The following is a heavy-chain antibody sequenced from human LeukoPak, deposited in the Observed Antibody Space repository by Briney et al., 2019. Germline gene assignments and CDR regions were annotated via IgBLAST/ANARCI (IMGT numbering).Heavy chain of an antibody. Sequence: GGSLRLSCAASGFTFSSCGMHWVRQAPGKGLEWVAVISYDGSNINYAESVKGRFTISRDNAKNTLYLQMNSLRAEDTAVYYCAREVIVGATGPRAFDIWGQGTMVTVSS. J-gene: IGHJ3*02. D-gene: IGHD1-26*01. CDR3: AREVIVGATGPRAFDI. CDR2: ISYDGSNI. V-gene: IGHV3-30*03. CDR1: GFTFSSCG.